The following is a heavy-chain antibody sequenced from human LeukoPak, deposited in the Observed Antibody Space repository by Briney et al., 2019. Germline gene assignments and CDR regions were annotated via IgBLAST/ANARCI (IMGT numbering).Heavy chain of an antibody. D-gene: IGHD3-10*01. CDR1: GYTFTGYA. CDR3: ARVSYYPAYYFDY. J-gene: IGHJ4*02. CDR2: IIPIFGTA. Sequence: ASVKVSCKASGYTFTGYAIHWVRQAPGQRLEWMGWIIPIFGTANYAQKFQGRVTITADESTSTAYMELSSLRSEDTAVYYCARVSYYPAYYFDYWGQGTLVTVSS. V-gene: IGHV1-69*13.